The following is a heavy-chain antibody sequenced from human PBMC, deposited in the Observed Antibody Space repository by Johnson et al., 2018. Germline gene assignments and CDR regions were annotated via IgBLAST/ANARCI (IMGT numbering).Heavy chain of an antibody. CDR1: GFSFSNYW. D-gene: IGHD3-10*01. J-gene: IGHJ3*01. CDR2: IKQDGSDK. Sequence: VQLVQSGGGLVQPGGSLRLSCAASGFSFSNYWTSWVRQTPGTGLEWVANIKQDGSDKNYVDSVKGRFAISRDNAKTSLYLQMNSLRAEATAVYYCTKGLYEAWGQGTMVTVSS. V-gene: IGHV3-7*01. CDR3: TKGLYEA.